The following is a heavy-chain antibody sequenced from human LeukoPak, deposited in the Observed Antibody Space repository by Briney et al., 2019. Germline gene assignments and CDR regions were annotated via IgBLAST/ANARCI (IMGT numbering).Heavy chain of an antibody. Sequence: PSETLSLTCTVSGGSNSSYYWSWIRQPPGKGLEWIGYIYYSGSTNYNPSLKSRVTISVDTSKNQFSLKLSSVTAADTAVYYCARRETAAGPYYFDYWGQGTLVTVSS. CDR1: GGSNSSYY. V-gene: IGHV4-59*01. CDR2: IYYSGST. D-gene: IGHD6-13*01. J-gene: IGHJ4*02. CDR3: ARRETAAGPYYFDY.